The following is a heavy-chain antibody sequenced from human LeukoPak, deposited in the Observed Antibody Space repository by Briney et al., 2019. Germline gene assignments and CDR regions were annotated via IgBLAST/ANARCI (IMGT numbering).Heavy chain of an antibody. Sequence: GASVKVSCKASGYTFTSYGISWVRQAPGQGLEWMGWISPYNGNANYAQQLQGRATMTTDTSTTTAFMELRSLRSDDTAVYYCARGLTGASNWGQGTLVTVSS. V-gene: IGHV1-18*01. CDR1: GYTFTSYG. CDR2: ISPYNGNA. J-gene: IGHJ4*02. D-gene: IGHD1-20*01. CDR3: ARGLTGASN.